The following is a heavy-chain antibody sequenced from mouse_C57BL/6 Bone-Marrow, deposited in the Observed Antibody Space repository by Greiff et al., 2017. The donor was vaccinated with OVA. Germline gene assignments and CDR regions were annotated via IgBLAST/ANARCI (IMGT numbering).Heavy chain of an antibody. Sequence: EVQLQQSGPELVKPGASVKISCKASGYTFTDYYMNWVKQSHGKRLEWIGDINPKNGGTSYNQKFKGKATLTVVKSSSTAYMALRSLTAEDSAVYSCASCGVVDWYFDVWGTGTTVTVSS. J-gene: IGHJ1*03. CDR2: INPKNGGT. CDR3: ASCGVVDWYFDV. V-gene: IGHV1-26*01. CDR1: GYTFTDYY.